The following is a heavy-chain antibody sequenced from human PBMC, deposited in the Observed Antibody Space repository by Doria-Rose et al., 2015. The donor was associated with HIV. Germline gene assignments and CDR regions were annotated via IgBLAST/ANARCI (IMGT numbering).Heavy chain of an antibody. V-gene: IGHV3-9*01. J-gene: IGHJ6*03. CDR1: GFSFESYA. Sequence: EVQLLESGGGLVQPGRSLRLSCVGSGFSFESYAMHWVRLAPGKGLEWVAGISLDSGAKGNADSVAGRFTIFRDNAKKSVYLEMRSLRPEDTAFYYCAKAPIIGPKYYFYMDVWGKGTSVTVSS. CDR3: AKAPIIGPKYYFYMDV. D-gene: IGHD3-3*01. CDR2: ISLDSGAK.